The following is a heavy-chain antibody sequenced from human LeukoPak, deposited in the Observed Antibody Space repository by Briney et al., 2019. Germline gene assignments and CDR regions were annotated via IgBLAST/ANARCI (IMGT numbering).Heavy chain of an antibody. CDR2: ISCDGSNK. CDR3: AGNCSSTSCYPSPGDY. D-gene: IGHD2-2*01. CDR1: GFTFSSYA. V-gene: IGHV3-30-3*01. Sequence: RGSLRLSCAASGFTFSSYAIHWVRQARGRGLEWVAVISCDGSNKYYADSVKGRFTISRDNSKNTLYLQMNSLRAEYTAVYYCAGNCSSTSCYPSPGDYWGQGTLVTVSS. J-gene: IGHJ4*02.